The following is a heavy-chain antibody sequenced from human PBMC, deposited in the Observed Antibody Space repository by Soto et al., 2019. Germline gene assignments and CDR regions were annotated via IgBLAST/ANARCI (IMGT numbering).Heavy chain of an antibody. Sequence: EVQLLESGGGLVQPGGSLRLSCAASGFTFSSYARSWVRQAPGTGLEWVSAIRGSGGSTYYADSVKGRFTISRDNSKNTLYLPMNSLRAEDPAVYYCAKGQGWFGAFDYWGPGTLVTVS. CDR2: IRGSGGST. J-gene: IGHJ4*02. CDR1: GFTFSSYA. V-gene: IGHV3-23*01. CDR3: AKGQGWFGAFDY. D-gene: IGHD3-10*01.